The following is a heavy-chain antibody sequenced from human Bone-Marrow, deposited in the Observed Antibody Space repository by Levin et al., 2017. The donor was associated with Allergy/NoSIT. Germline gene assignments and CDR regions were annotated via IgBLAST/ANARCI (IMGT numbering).Heavy chain of an antibody. V-gene: IGHV3-30*04. Sequence: GGSLRLSCEAFGFTLTSHFMHWVRQAPGKGLEWVAIISYDGSDKYYADSVKGRFSISRDKSKNTLYLQMDSLRGEDTAVYFCARKGYGGDQGLDYWGQGSLVTVSS. CDR3: ARKGYGGDQGLDY. CDR2: ISYDGSDK. J-gene: IGHJ4*02. CDR1: GFTLTSHF. D-gene: IGHD4/OR15-4a*01.